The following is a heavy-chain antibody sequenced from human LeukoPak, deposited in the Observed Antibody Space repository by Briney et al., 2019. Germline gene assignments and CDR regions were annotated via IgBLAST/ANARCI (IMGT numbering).Heavy chain of an antibody. V-gene: IGHV3-74*01. CDR1: GFTFSRFW. CDR2: ITTDGSST. D-gene: IGHD2-15*01. J-gene: IGHJ4*02. Sequence: GGSLRLSCVDSGFTFSRFWMHWVRQAPGKGLVWVSHITTDGSSTSYADSVKGRFTISRDNSKNTLYLQMNSLRAEDTAVYYCAKAAVVVAATGYFDYWGQGTLVTVSS. CDR3: AKAAVVVAATGYFDY.